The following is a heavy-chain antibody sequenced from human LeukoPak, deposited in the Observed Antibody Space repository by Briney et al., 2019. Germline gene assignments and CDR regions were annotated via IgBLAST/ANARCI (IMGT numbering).Heavy chain of an antibody. CDR1: GFTFSSYS. V-gene: IGHV3-21*01. CDR2: ISSSSSYI. J-gene: IGHJ4*02. D-gene: IGHD1-26*01. Sequence: GGSLRLSCAASGFTFSSYSMNWVRQAPGKGLEWVSSISSSSSYIYYADSVKGRFTISRDNAKNSLYLQMNSLRAEDTAVYYCARDVLLGGSYLLGEFDYWGQGTLVTVSS. CDR3: ARDVLLGGSYLLGEFDY.